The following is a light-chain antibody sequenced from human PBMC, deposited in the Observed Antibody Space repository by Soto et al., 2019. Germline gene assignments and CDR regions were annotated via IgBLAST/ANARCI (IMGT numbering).Light chain of an antibody. CDR1: QDIRNH. CDR3: QQYDNVPL. J-gene: IGKJ4*02. CDR2: DAS. V-gene: IGKV1-33*01. Sequence: DIQMTQSPSSLSASVGDRVTITCQASQDIRNHLNWYQQKPGKAPKFLIYDASYLQTGVPSRFSGSGSGTHFTLTISSLQPEDFATYLCQQYDNVPLFGGGTKVDLK.